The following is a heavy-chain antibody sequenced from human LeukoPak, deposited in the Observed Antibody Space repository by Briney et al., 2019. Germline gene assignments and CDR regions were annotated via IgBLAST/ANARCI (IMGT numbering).Heavy chain of an antibody. V-gene: IGHV1-2*02. J-gene: IGHJ4*02. CDR3: VRRQGGGWYGFDY. CDR2: INPTSGAT. CDR1: GNTFTGYY. Sequence: ASVKVSCKASGNTFTGYYIHWARQAPGQGLEWMGWINPTSGATNYAQKFQGRVTMTRDTSISTAYMELSSLRFDDTALYYCVRRQGGGWYGFDYWGQGTLVTVSS. D-gene: IGHD6-19*01.